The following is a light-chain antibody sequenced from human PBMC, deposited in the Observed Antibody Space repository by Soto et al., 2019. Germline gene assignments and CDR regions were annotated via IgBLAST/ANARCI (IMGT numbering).Light chain of an antibody. J-gene: IGKJ1*01. Sequence: AIQMTHSPASLSASVGDRVAISCRASQDIRNTLAWYQQKPGEAPKLLIFAASNLQSGVPSRFSGSGSVTDFTLAITGLQPEDFATYYCLQYYNFSWTFGQGTKVDIK. CDR3: LQYYNFSWT. V-gene: IGKV1-6*01. CDR1: QDIRNT. CDR2: AAS.